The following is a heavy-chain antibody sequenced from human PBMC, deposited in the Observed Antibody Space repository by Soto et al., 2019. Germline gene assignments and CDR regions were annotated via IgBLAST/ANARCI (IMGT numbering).Heavy chain of an antibody. CDR3: AKVGSGSYSAHS. CDR2: ISFSGFNT. J-gene: IGHJ4*02. V-gene: IGHV3-23*01. Sequence: EVQLLESGGGFIQRGGSLSLSCAASGFTFSSYAMSWVRQAPGKGLEWVSTISFSGFNTYYADSVKGRFTISRDNSKNTPYLEMNSLRGEDTAVYYCAKVGSGSYSAHSWGQGTLVTVSS. CDR1: GFTFSSYA. D-gene: IGHD3-10*01.